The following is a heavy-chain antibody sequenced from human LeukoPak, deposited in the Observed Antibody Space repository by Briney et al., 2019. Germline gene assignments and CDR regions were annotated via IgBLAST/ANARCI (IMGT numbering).Heavy chain of an antibody. J-gene: IGHJ3*02. CDR2: IRYDGSNK. CDR1: GFTFSSYG. CDR3: AKDLVRITMIVADRGYAFDI. Sequence: PGGSLRLSCAASGFTFSSYGMHWVRQAPGKGLEWVAFIRYDGSNKYYADSVEGRFTISRDNSKNTLYLQMNSLRAEDTAVYYCAKDLVRITMIVADRGYAFDIWGQGTMVTVSS. D-gene: IGHD3-22*01. V-gene: IGHV3-30*02.